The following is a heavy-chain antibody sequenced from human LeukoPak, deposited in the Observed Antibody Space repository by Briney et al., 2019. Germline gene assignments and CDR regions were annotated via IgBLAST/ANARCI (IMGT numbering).Heavy chain of an antibody. Sequence: SETLSLTCAVYGGSFSGYYWSWIRQPAGKGLEWIGRIYTSGSTNYNPSLKSRVTMSVDTSKNQFSLKLSSVTAADTAVYYCARDQVDYDILTGYYLSMDVWGKGTTVTLSS. CDR1: GGSFSGYY. CDR3: ARDQVDYDILTGYYLSMDV. D-gene: IGHD3-9*01. CDR2: IYTSGST. V-gene: IGHV4-4*07. J-gene: IGHJ6*03.